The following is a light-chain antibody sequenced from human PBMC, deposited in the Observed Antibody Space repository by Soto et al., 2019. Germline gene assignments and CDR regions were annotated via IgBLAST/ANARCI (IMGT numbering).Light chain of an antibody. CDR2: GAS. Sequence: EIVLTQSPGTLSLSPGERANLSCRASQSVSSSFLAWYQQKVGQAPRLLIYGASSRATGIPDRFSGSGSGTDFTLTISRLEPEDFAVYYCQQYGSSPRTFGQGTRLEIK. J-gene: IGKJ5*01. V-gene: IGKV3-20*01. CDR3: QQYGSSPRT. CDR1: QSVSSSF.